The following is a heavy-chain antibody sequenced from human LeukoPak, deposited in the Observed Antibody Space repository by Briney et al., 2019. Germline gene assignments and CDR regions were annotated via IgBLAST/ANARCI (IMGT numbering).Heavy chain of an antibody. CDR1: GGSISSYY. CDR3: ARGPPRGYSYGQNWYFDL. CDR2: IYYSGST. V-gene: IGHV4-59*01. J-gene: IGHJ2*01. D-gene: IGHD5-18*01. Sequence: SETLSLTCTVSGGSISSYYWSWVRQPPGKGLEWIGYIYYSGSTNYNPSLKSRVTISVDTSKNQFSLKLSSVTAADTAVYYCARGPPRGYSYGQNWYFDLWGRGTLVTVSS.